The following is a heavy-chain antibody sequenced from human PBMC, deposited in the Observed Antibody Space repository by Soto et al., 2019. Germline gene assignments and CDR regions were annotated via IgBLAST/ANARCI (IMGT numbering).Heavy chain of an antibody. CDR3: AKDSYDVLLWFGELLKGSEYYFDY. Sequence: PGGSLRLSCAASGFTFSSYSMNWVRQAPGKGLEWVSYISSSSSTIYYADSVKGRFTISRDNSKNTLYLQMNSLRAEDTAVYYCAKDSYDVLLWFGELLKGSEYYFDYWGQGTLVTVSS. D-gene: IGHD3-10*01. J-gene: IGHJ4*02. CDR1: GFTFSSYS. CDR2: ISSSSSTI. V-gene: IGHV3-48*01.